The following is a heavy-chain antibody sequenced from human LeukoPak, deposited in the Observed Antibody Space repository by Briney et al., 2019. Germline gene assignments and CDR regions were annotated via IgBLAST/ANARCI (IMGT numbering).Heavy chain of an antibody. J-gene: IGHJ3*02. CDR1: GFTFSSYG. CDR3: AKDPNGDYIGAFDN. CDR2: ITSGGAA. D-gene: IGHD2-8*01. V-gene: IGHV3-23*01. Sequence: GGSLRLSCAASGFTFSSYGMHWVRQAPGKGLEWVSSITSGGAAYYADSVKGRFTISRDNSKNTLYLQMNSLRAEDTAIYYCAKDPNGDYIGAFDNWDQGTMVTVSS.